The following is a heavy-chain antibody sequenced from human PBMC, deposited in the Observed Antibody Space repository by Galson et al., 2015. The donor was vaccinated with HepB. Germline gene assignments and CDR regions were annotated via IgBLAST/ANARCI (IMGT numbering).Heavy chain of an antibody. CDR3: AKAAGWFDP. CDR2: ISESGTTT. CDR1: GLTFSDFY. V-gene: IGHV3-11*01. J-gene: IGHJ5*02. Sequence: SLRLSCAVSGLTFSDFYMTWIRQAPGKGLEWISYISESGTTTYYADSVKGRFTVSRNNAKKSLYLQMSSLRAEDTAVYYCAKAAGWFDPLGRGTLVTVSS.